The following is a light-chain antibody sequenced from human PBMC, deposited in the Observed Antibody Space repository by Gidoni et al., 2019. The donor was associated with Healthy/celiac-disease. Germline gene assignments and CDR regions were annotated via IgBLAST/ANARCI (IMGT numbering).Light chain of an antibody. Sequence: EIAWTQLPGTLSLSPGERATLSCSASQSVSSSYLAWYQQKPGQAPRLLIYCASSRATGIPDRFSGSGSGTDFTLTISRLEPEDFAVYYCQQYGSSPQTFXQXTKLEIK. J-gene: IGKJ2*01. CDR2: CAS. CDR3: QQYGSSPQT. V-gene: IGKV3-20*01. CDR1: QSVSSSY.